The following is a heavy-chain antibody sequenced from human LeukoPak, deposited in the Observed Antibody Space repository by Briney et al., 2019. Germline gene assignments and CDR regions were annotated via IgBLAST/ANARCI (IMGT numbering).Heavy chain of an antibody. CDR1: GYTFTSYY. CDR2: INPSGGST. J-gene: IGHJ5*02. D-gene: IGHD4-17*01. Sequence: ASVTVSCQASGYTFTSYYMHWVRQAPGQGLEWMGIINPSGGSTSYAQKFQGRVTMTRDTSTSTVYMELSSLRSEDTAVYYCARGPTVTTSPYNWFDPWGQGTLVTVSS. V-gene: IGHV1-46*01. CDR3: ARGPTVTTSPYNWFDP.